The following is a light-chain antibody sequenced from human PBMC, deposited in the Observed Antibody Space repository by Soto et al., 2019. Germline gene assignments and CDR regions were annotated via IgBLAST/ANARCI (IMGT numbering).Light chain of an antibody. J-gene: IGKJ1*01. CDR3: QQYGSSPRT. CDR2: GAS. Sequence: DIVLTQTPGTLSLSPGERATLSRRASQTVSSSYLAWYQQKLGQDPRLLIYGASNRATGIPDRFSVSGCRTDFTFSIIRLEPNECPEYECQQYGSSPRTFCQGSKVEIK. V-gene: IGKV3-20*01. CDR1: QTVSSSY.